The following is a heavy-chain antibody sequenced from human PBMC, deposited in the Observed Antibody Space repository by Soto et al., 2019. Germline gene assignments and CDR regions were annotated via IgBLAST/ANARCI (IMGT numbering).Heavy chain of an antibody. CDR1: GLTISGKKY. Sequence: GGSLRLSCAAFGLTISGKKYVAWVRQAPGKGLEWVAALYDVDGSFYADSVKGRFTTSSDSSKTTVYLQMNDLRPDDTAVYYCATWHEREHAYDVWGQGTAVTVSS. D-gene: IGHD1-1*01. V-gene: IGHV3-53*01. CDR3: ATWHEREHAYDV. J-gene: IGHJ3*01. CDR2: LYDVDGS.